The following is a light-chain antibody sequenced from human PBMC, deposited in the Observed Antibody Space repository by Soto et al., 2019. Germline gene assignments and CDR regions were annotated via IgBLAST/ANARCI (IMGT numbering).Light chain of an antibody. J-gene: IGKJ1*01. CDR1: QSVSSD. V-gene: IGKV3-15*01. CDR3: QQYHTWPWT. Sequence: EIVMTQSPATLSVSPGERATLSCRASQSVSSDLAWYQQRPGQAPRLLIQGATTRATGVPARFSGSGSGTEFTLAISSLQAEDFAVYSCQQYHTWPWTFGRGTRVEIK. CDR2: GAT.